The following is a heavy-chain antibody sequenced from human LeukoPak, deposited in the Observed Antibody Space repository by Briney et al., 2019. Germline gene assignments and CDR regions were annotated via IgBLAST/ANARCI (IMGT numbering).Heavy chain of an antibody. V-gene: IGHV3-21*01. CDR3: ATGGQQLVGDVFDI. J-gene: IGHJ3*02. D-gene: IGHD6-13*01. CDR1: GFTFSSYS. Sequence: PGGSLRLSCAASGFTFSSYSMNWVRQAPGKGLEWVSLITGDSHYIYYSDSVKGRFTISRDNVRNSLYLQMNSLRAEDTAVYYCATGGQQLVGDVFDIWGQGTMVTVSS. CDR2: ITGDSHYI.